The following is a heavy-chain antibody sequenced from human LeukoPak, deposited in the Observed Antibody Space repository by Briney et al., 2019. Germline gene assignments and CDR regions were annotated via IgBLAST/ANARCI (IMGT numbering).Heavy chain of an antibody. CDR3: ARTDCGGDCYSSRGWFDP. D-gene: IGHD2-21*02. Sequence: GASVKVSCKASGYTFTSYAMNWVRQAPGQGLEWMGWINTYTGNPTYAQGFTGRFVFSLDTSVSTAYLQISSLKAEDTAVYYCARTDCGGDCYSSRGWFDPWGQGTLVTVSS. V-gene: IGHV7-4-1*02. CDR2: INTYTGNP. J-gene: IGHJ5*02. CDR1: GYTFTSYA.